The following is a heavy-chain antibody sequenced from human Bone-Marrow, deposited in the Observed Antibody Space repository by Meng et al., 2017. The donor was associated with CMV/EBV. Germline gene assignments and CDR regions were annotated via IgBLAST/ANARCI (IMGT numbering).Heavy chain of an antibody. CDR3: ARTSTNYYYFGMDV. CDR1: GYTFTSYD. J-gene: IGHJ6*02. V-gene: IGHV1-8*01. D-gene: IGHD4-11*01. Sequence: ASVKVSCKASGYTFTSYDINWVRQATGQGLEWMRWMNPNSGNTGYAQKFQGRVTMTRNTSISKAYMERSSLRYEDTAVYYCARTSTNYYYFGMDVWGQGTTVTVSS. CDR2: MNPNSGNT.